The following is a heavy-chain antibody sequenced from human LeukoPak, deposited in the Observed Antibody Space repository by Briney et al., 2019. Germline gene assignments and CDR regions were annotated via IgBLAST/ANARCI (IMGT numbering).Heavy chain of an antibody. D-gene: IGHD2-2*02. CDR3: ARVDLGYCSSTSCYTSWSGYYYYYMDV. CDR2: IYYSGST. CDR1: GGSVSSGSYY. V-gene: IGHV4-61*01. J-gene: IGHJ6*03. Sequence: SETLSLTCTVSGGSVSSGSYYWSWIRQPPGKGLEWIGYIYYSGSTNYNPSLKSRVTISVDTSKNQFSLKLSSVTAADTAVYYCARVDLGYCSSTSCYTSWSGYYYYYMDVWGKGTTVTVSS.